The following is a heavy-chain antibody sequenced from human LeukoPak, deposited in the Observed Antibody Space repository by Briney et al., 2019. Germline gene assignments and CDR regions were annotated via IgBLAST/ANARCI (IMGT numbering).Heavy chain of an antibody. V-gene: IGHV3-53*01. CDR3: ARGRNYYDSSGYYPNDAFDI. CDR1: GFTVSSNY. CDR2: IYSGGST. Sequence: PGGSLRLSCAASGFTVSSNYMSWVRQAPGKGLEWVSVIYSGGSTYYADSVKGRFTISRDNSKNTLYLQMNSLRAEDTAVYYCARGRNYYDSSGYYPNDAFDIWGQGTMVTVSS. J-gene: IGHJ3*02. D-gene: IGHD3-22*01.